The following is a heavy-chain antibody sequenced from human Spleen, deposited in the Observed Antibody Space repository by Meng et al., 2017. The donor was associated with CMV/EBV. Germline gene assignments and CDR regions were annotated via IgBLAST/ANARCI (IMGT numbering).Heavy chain of an antibody. CDR2: INHNGNT. J-gene: IGHJ4*02. CDR1: GGSLSGHY. CDR3: ARGGSSWQNFDY. D-gene: IGHD2-2*01. Sequence: SETLSLTCAVSGGSLSGHYWSWIRQPPGKGLEWIGQINHNGNTNYSPSLKSRVSMSVDTSKSQFSLKLSSVTAADTAVYYCARGGSSWQNFDYWGQGTLVTVSS. V-gene: IGHV4-34*01.